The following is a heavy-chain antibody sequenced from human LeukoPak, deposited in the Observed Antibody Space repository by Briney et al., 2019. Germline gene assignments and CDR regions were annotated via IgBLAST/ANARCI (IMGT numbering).Heavy chain of an antibody. CDR2: IIPIFGTA. D-gene: IGHD5-18*01. Sequence: GASVKVSCKASGGTFSSYAISWVRQAPGQGLEWMGGIIPIFGTANYAQKFQGRVTITADESTSTAYMELSSLRSEDTAVYYCARDQGSAMAPGYNWFDPWGQGTLVTVSS. J-gene: IGHJ5*02. CDR3: ARDQGSAMAPGYNWFDP. V-gene: IGHV1-69*13. CDR1: GGTFSSYA.